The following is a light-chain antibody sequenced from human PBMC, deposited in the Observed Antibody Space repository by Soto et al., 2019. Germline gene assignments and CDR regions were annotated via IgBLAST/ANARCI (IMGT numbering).Light chain of an antibody. CDR2: DAS. V-gene: IGKV3D-20*02. J-gene: IGKJ1*01. CDR3: QQRSNWPT. CDR1: RGISSSY. Sequence: EFVLTHSPGTLSLSPWERATLSCRASRGISSSYLAWYQQKPGQAPRLLIYDASNRATGIPARFSGSGSGTDFTLTISSLEPEDFAVYYCQQRSNWPTFGQGTKVDIK.